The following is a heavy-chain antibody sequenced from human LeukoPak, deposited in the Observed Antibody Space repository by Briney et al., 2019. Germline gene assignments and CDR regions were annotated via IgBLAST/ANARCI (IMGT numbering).Heavy chain of an antibody. V-gene: IGHV4-59*01. CDR3: ARVRMVRGVMGFDY. D-gene: IGHD3-10*01. CDR2: IYYSGST. J-gene: IGHJ4*02. Sequence: SETLSLTCTVSGGSISSYYWSWIRQPPGKGLEWIGYIYYSGSTNYNPSLKSRVTISVDTSKNQFSLKLSSATAADTAVYYCARVRMVRGVMGFDYWGQGTLVTVPS. CDR1: GGSISSYY.